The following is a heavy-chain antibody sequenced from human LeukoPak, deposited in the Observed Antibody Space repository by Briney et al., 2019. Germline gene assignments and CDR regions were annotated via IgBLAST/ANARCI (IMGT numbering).Heavy chain of an antibody. CDR3: ARSVDWLLDY. Sequence: GGSLRLSCAASGFTFSSYGMHWVRQAPGKGLEWVAVISYDGSNKYYADSVKGRFTISRDNAKNSLYLQMNSLRDEDTAVYYCARSVDWLLDYWGQGTLVTVSS. V-gene: IGHV3-30*03. J-gene: IGHJ4*02. CDR1: GFTFSSYG. CDR2: ISYDGSNK. D-gene: IGHD3-9*01.